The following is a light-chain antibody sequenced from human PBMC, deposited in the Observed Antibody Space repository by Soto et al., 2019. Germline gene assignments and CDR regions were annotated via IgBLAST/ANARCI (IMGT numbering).Light chain of an antibody. CDR2: GAS. CDR1: QSISNS. J-gene: IGKJ2*01. Sequence: EIVMTQSPASLSVSPGETATPSCRASQSISNSLAWYQQKPGQAPSLLIYGASTRATGIPARFSGSGSGTEFTLTISSLQSEDSALYYCQQYNNWPPRTFGQGTKLEIK. CDR3: QQYNNWPPRT. V-gene: IGKV3-15*01.